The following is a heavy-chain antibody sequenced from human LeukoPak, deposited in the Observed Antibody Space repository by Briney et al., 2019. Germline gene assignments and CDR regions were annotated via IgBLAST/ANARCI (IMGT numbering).Heavy chain of an antibody. J-gene: IGHJ4*02. Sequence: PGGSLRLSCLGSGFTFSTYSMNWVRQAPGKGLEWVSAISGSGGSTYYADSVKGRFTISRDNSKNTLYLQMNSLRAEDTAVYYCAKDPLGELLLAGTNAAFDYWGQGTLVTVSS. V-gene: IGHV3-23*01. CDR1: GFTFSTYS. CDR2: ISGSGGST. CDR3: AKDPLGELLLAGTNAAFDY. D-gene: IGHD3-10*01.